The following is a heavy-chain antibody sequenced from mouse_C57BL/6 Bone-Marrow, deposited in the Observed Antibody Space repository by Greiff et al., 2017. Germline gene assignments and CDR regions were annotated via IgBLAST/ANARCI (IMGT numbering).Heavy chain of an antibody. D-gene: IGHD5-2*01. CDR2: IDPGNSDT. J-gene: IGHJ1*01. Sequence: EVQLQQSGTVLARPGASVKMSCKTSGYTFTSYWMHWVKQRPGQGLEWIGAIDPGNSDTNYNQKFKGKAKLTVVTSSSTAYMELSSLTNEDSAVFYGASGILLYFDVWGSGTTVTVSS. V-gene: IGHV1-5*01. CDR3: ASGILLYFDV. CDR1: GYTFTSYW.